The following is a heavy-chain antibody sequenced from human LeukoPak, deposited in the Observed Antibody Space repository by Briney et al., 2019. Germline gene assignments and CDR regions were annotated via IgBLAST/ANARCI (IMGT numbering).Heavy chain of an antibody. CDR1: GLTFSNAW. D-gene: IGHD1-26*01. CDR2: IKSKTDGGTT. Sequence: GGSLRLSCAASGLTFSNAWMSWVRQAPGKRLEWVGRIKSKTDGGTTDYGAPVKGRFVISRDDSKNTLYLQMNGLKIEDTAVYYCITDPGEWEPIWGQGTMVTVSS. J-gene: IGHJ3*02. V-gene: IGHV3-15*01. CDR3: ITDPGEWEPI.